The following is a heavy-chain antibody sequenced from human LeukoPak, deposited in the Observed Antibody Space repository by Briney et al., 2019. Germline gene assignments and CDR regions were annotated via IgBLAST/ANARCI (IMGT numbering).Heavy chain of an antibody. J-gene: IGHJ5*02. Sequence: ASVKVSCKASGYTFSSYAISWVRQAPGQGPEWVGRISPYNGKTHYSPRLQGRVTMTTDTSTNTAYMDLRSLRSDDTAIYYCARDVTYYDILTGYYKWFDPWGQGTLVTVSS. CDR2: ISPYNGKT. V-gene: IGHV1-18*01. CDR3: ARDVTYYDILTGYYKWFDP. CDR1: GYTFSSYA. D-gene: IGHD3-9*01.